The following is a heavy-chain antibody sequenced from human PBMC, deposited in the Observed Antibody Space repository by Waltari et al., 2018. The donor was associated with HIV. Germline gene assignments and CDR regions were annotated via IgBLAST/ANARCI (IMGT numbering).Heavy chain of an antibody. J-gene: IGHJ5*02. D-gene: IGHD2-2*01. CDR3: ARGVPAATDWFDP. Sequence: QVQLQESGPGLVKPSQTLSLTCPVSDGSISSGSYYWRWIRQPAGKGLEWIGRIYISGSTNYNPALKSRVTISVDTSKNHFSLKLSSVTAADTAVYYCARGVPAATDWFDPWGQGTLVTVSS. CDR2: IYISGST. V-gene: IGHV4-61*02. CDR1: DGSISSGSYY.